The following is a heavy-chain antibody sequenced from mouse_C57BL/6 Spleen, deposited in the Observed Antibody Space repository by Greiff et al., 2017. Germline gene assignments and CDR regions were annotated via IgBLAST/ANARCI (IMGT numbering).Heavy chain of an antibody. D-gene: IGHD2-2*01. CDR1: GFSLPSYG. J-gene: IGHJ1*03. CDR2: IWRGGST. Sequence: VQLQQSGPGLVQPSQSLSITCTVSGFSLPSYGVHWVRQSPGKGLEWLGVIWRGGSTAYNAAFMSRLSITKDNSTSQVFFKMNRLQADDTAIYCCAKNLAVTTSYFDVWGTGTTVTVSS. CDR3: AKNLAVTTSYFDV. V-gene: IGHV2-5*01.